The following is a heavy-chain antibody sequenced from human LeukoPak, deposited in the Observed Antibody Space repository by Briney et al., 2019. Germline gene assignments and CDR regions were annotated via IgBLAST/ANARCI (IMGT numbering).Heavy chain of an antibody. CDR1: GFTFSNAW. V-gene: IGHV4-4*02. D-gene: IGHD2/OR15-2a*01. J-gene: IGHJ6*03. CDR2: IYYSGST. Sequence: GSLRLSCAASGFTFSNAWMSWVRQPPGKGLEWIGSIYYSGSTYYNPSLKSRVTISVDTSKNQFSLKLSSVTAADTAVYYCARDAGGLLYYYYYMDVWGKGTTVTVSS. CDR3: ARDAGGLLYYYYYMDV.